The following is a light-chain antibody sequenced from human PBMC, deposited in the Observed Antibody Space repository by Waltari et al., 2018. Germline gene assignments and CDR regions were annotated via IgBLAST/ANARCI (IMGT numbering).Light chain of an antibody. CDR3: QQRSNWPIT. V-gene: IGKV3-11*01. CDR1: QSVSSY. Sequence: EIVLTQSPATLSLSTGERATLSCRASQSVSSYLAWYQQKPGRAPRLLIYDASSRATGIPARFSGSGSGTDFTLTISSLEPEDFAVYYCQQRSNWPITFGQGTRLEIK. CDR2: DAS. J-gene: IGKJ5*01.